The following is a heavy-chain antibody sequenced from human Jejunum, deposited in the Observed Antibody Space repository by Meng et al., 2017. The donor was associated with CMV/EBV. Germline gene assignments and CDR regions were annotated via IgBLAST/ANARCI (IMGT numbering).Heavy chain of an antibody. CDR2: MSYSGNTK. D-gene: IGHD3-22*01. CDR3: ARDLTYYNESSGYYGLDY. Sequence: TFTDYSMHSVRQAPRKGLELVAVMSYSGNTKWYADSVKGRFTISRDIYENTLYLEMNILRPEDTAVYYCARDLTYYNESSGYYGLDYWGQGTLVTVSS. J-gene: IGHJ4*02. CDR1: TFTDYS. V-gene: IGHV3-30-3*01.